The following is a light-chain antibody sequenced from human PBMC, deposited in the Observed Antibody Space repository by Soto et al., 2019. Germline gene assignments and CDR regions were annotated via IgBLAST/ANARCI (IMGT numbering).Light chain of an antibody. CDR1: QSISSW. J-gene: IGKJ1*01. CDR3: QQYNSYWT. V-gene: IGKV1-5*03. Sequence: DIHMTQSPSTLSASVGDIVTSTCRASQSISSWLAWYQQKPGKAPKLLIYKASSLESGVPSRFSGSGSGTEFTLTISSLQPDDFATYYCQQYNSYWTFGQGTKVDIK. CDR2: KAS.